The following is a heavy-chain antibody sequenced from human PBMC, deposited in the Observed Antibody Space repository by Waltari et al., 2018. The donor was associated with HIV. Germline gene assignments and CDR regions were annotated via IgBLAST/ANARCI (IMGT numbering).Heavy chain of an antibody. CDR1: GFTFSSYA. V-gene: IGHV3-23*01. CDR2: ISGSGGST. Sequence: EVQLLESGGGLVQPGGSLRLSCAASGFTFSSYAMSWVRPAPGKGLEWVSAISGSGGSTYYADSVKGRFTISRDNSKNTLYLQMNSLRAEDTAVYYCAKDPSDYGASKGYWGQGTLVTVSS. J-gene: IGHJ4*02. D-gene: IGHD4-17*01. CDR3: AKDPSDYGASKGY.